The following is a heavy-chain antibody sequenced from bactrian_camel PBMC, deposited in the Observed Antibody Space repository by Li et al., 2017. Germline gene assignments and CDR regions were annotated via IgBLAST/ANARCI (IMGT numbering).Heavy chain of an antibody. Sequence: DVQLVESGGGLVQPGGSLRFSCAASGFSFAGFAMMWVRQAPGKGLEWISHIKVNGNIYYADSVKGRSTIARDNAKNTLYLQMNSLKPDDMAMYYCAAPREFGGSWWYYWGQGTQVTVS. CDR1: GFSFAGFA. D-gene: IGHD2*01. CDR3: AAPREFGGSWWYY. J-gene: IGHJ4*01. V-gene: IGHV3S44*01. CDR2: IKVNGNI.